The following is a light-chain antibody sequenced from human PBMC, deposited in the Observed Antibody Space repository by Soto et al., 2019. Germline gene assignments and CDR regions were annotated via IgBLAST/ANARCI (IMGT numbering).Light chain of an antibody. CDR1: SSSIGTNF. V-gene: IGLV1-47*02. Sequence: QSVLTPPPSASGTPGKRVSISCSGYSSSIGTNFVYWYQQLPGTAPKVLIHSNNPRPSGVPDRFSGSKSGTSASLAISGLRYEDEADYYCAAWDDNLSTYVFGSVTKLTVL. CDR3: AAWDDNLSTYV. J-gene: IGLJ1*01. CDR2: SNN.